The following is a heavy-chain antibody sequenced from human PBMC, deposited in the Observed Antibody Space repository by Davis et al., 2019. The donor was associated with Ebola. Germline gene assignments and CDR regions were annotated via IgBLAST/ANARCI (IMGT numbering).Heavy chain of an antibody. CDR3: ARDITMVRGFPDY. V-gene: IGHV3-30*03. CDR1: GFTFSSYG. D-gene: IGHD3-10*01. CDR2: ISYDGSNK. J-gene: IGHJ4*02. Sequence: GESLKISCAASGFTFSSYGMHWVRQAPGKGLEWVAVISYDGSNKYYADSVKGRFTISRDNSKNTLYLQMNSLRAEDTAVYYCARDITMVRGFPDYWGQGTLVTVSS.